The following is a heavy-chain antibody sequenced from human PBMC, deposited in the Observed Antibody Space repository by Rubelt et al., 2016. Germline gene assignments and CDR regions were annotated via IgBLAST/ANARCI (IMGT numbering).Heavy chain of an antibody. Sequence: EVQLVESGGGLVKPGGSLRLSCAASGFTFSSYSMNWVRQAPGKGLEWVSSISSSSSYIYYADSVKGRFTISRDNAKNSLYLQMNSLRAEDTAVYDCARSRRGGFDYWGQGTLVTVSS. CDR1: GFTFSSYS. D-gene: IGHD3-16*01. V-gene: IGHV3-21*01. CDR2: ISSSSSYI. CDR3: ARSRRGGFDY. J-gene: IGHJ4*02.